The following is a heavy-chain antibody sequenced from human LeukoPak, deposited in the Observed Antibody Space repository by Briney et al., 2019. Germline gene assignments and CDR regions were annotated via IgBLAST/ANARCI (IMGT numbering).Heavy chain of an antibody. J-gene: IGHJ5*02. CDR2: IIPIFGTA. V-gene: IGHV1-69*13. CDR3: ARERGQPSHGTFDP. Sequence: ASVKVSCKASGGTFSSYAISWVRQAPGQGLEWMGGIIPIFGTANYAQKFQGRVTITADESTSTAYMELSSLRSEDTAVYYCARERGQPSHGTFDPWGQGTLVTVSS. CDR1: GGTFSSYA. D-gene: IGHD1-14*01.